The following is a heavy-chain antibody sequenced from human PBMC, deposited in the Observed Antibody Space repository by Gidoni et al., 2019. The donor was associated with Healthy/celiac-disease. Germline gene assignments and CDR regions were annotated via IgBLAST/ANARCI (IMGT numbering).Heavy chain of an antibody. V-gene: IGHV4-59*01. CDR3: ARGKGYYDSSGYYYNAFDI. D-gene: IGHD3-22*01. CDR2: IYYSGST. CDR1: GGSISSYY. Sequence: QVQLQESGPGLVKPSETLSLTCTVAGGSISSYYWSWIRQPPGKGLEWIGYIYYSGSTNYNPSLKSRVTISVDTSKNQFSLKLSSVTAADTAVYYCARGKGYYDSSGYYYNAFDIWGQGTMVTVSS. J-gene: IGHJ3*02.